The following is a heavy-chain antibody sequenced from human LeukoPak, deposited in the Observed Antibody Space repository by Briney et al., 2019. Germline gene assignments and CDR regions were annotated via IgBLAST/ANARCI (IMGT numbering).Heavy chain of an antibody. CDR1: GFTFSSHW. J-gene: IGHJ4*02. Sequence: GGSLRLSCAASGFTFSSHWMHWVRQTPGKGLVWVSRIDSDGRITTYADSVKGRFTISRDNAKNTLYLQMNTLRDEDTAVYYCARDYNWNPPDYWGQGTLVTVSS. CDR2: IDSDGRIT. CDR3: ARDYNWNPPDY. D-gene: IGHD1-1*01. V-gene: IGHV3-74*01.